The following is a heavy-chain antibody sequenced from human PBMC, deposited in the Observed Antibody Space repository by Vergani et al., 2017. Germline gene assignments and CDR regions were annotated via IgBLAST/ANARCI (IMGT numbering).Heavy chain of an antibody. D-gene: IGHD3-22*01. Sequence: EVQLLESGGGLVQPGGSLRLSCAASGFTFSSYAMSWVRQAPGKGLEWVSAISGSGGSTYYADSVKGRFTISRDNSKNTLYLQMNSLRAEDTAVYYCAKDRLYYYDSSGYYGAFDYWGQGTLVTVSS. J-gene: IGHJ4*02. CDR1: GFTFSSYA. CDR3: AKDRLYYYDSSGYYGAFDY. V-gene: IGHV3-23*01. CDR2: ISGSGGST.